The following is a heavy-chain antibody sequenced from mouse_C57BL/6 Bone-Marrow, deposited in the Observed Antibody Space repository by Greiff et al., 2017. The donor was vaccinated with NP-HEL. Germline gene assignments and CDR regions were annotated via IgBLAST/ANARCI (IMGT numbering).Heavy chain of an antibody. CDR1: GYSITSGYY. J-gene: IGHJ2*01. CDR3: AREGDYYGSTPDY. D-gene: IGHD1-1*01. CDR2: ISYDGSN. V-gene: IGHV3-6*01. Sequence: VQLKQSGPGLVKPSQSLSLTCSVTGYSITSGYYWNWIRQFPGNKLEWMGYISYDGSNNYNPSLKNRISITRDTSKNQFFLKLNSVTTEDTATYYCAREGDYYGSTPDYWGQGTTLTVSS.